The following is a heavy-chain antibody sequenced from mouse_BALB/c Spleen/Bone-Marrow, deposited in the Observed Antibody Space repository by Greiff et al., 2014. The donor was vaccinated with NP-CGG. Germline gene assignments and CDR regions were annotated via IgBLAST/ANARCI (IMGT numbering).Heavy chain of an antibody. V-gene: IGHV5-12*02. Sequence: VQLKQSGGGLVQPGGSLKLSCATSGFTFSDYYMFWVRQTPEKRLEWVAYISNGGGSTYYPDTVKGRFTISRDNAKITLYLQMSRLKSEDTAMYYCARQGYDVAMDYWGQGTSVAVSS. CDR2: ISNGGGST. D-gene: IGHD2-14*01. CDR3: ARQGYDVAMDY. CDR1: GFTFSDYY. J-gene: IGHJ4*01.